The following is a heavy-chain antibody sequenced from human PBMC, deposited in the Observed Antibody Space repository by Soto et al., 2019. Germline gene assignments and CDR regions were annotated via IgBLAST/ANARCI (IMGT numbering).Heavy chain of an antibody. D-gene: IGHD1-7*01. J-gene: IGHJ6*02. CDR1: GYRFSSFW. CDR2: IYPGDATT. V-gene: IGHV5-51*01. Sequence: GESLKISCKISGYRFSSFWIAWVRQKPGKGLEWMGIIYPGDATTIYSPSFQGRLTISVDMSISTAHLQWYDLKASDSAMYYCARRELNYYYYGMDVWGQGTTVTVSS. CDR3: ARRELNYYYYGMDV.